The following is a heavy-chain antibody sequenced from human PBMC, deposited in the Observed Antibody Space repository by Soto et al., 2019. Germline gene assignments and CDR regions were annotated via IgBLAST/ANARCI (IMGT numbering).Heavy chain of an antibody. CDR2: IRTKANSYAT. V-gene: IGHV3-73*02. D-gene: IGHD2-15*01. J-gene: IGHJ6*02. CDR3: TGSLLAYCSCCNCPTDYYYYGMDV. Sequence: EVQLVESGGGLVQPGESLKLSCAASGFTFRGSAMHWVRQASGKGLEWVGRIRTKANSYATAYGASVQGRFTISRDDSKSTAYLQMSSLKTEDTAVYYCTGSLLAYCSCCNCPTDYYYYGMDVWGQGTAVTVSS. CDR1: GFTFRGSA.